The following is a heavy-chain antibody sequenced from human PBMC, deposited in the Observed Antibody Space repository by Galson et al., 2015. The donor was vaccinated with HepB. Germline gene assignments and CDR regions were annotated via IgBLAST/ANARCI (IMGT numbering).Heavy chain of an antibody. J-gene: IGHJ2*01. Sequence: SLRLSCAASGFTVSSNYMSWVRQAPGKGLEWVSVIYSGGSTYYADSVKGRFTISRDNSKNTLYLQMNSLRAEDTAVYYCARGGRRSTRRPVPDLYWYFDLWGRGTLVTVSS. V-gene: IGHV3-53*01. D-gene: IGHD2-2*01. CDR2: IYSGGST. CDR3: ARGGRRSTRRPVPDLYWYFDL. CDR1: GFTVSSNY.